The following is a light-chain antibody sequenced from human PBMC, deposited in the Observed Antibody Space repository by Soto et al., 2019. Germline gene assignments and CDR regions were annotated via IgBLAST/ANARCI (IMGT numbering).Light chain of an antibody. V-gene: IGLV2-14*01. Sequence: QSVLTQPASVSGSPGQSITISCTGTSSDVGGYNSVSWYQQHPGTAPKLLIYDVRNRPSGVSNRFSGSQSANTASLTISGLQAEDEADYYCSPYTTSTTYVFGTGTKVTVL. J-gene: IGLJ1*01. CDR3: SPYTTSTTYV. CDR1: SSDVGGYNS. CDR2: DVR.